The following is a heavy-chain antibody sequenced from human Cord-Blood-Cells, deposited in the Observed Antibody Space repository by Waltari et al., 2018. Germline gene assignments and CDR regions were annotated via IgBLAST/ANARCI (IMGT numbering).Heavy chain of an antibody. Sequence: QVQLQQWGAGLLKPSETLSLTCAVYGGSFSGYYWSWIRHPPGKGLEWIGEINHSGSTNYNPSLKSRVTISVDTSKNQFSLKLSSVTAADTAVYYCARKRYSSSWNNWFDPWGQGTLVTVSS. CDR3: ARKRYSSSWNNWFDP. CDR1: GGSFSGYY. V-gene: IGHV4-34*01. D-gene: IGHD6-13*01. CDR2: INHSGST. J-gene: IGHJ5*02.